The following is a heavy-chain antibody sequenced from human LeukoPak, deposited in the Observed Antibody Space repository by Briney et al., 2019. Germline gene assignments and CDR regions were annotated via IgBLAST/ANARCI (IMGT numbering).Heavy chain of an antibody. CDR1: GGSISSYY. CDR2: IYTSGST. V-gene: IGHV4-4*07. J-gene: IGHJ3*02. Sequence: SETLSLTCTVSGGSISSYYWSWIRKPAGKGLEWIGRIYTSGSTNYNPSLKSRVTMSVDTSKNQFSLKLSSVTAADTAVYYCARYCSSTSCHLGDAFDIWGQGTMVTVSS. D-gene: IGHD2-2*01. CDR3: ARYCSSTSCHLGDAFDI.